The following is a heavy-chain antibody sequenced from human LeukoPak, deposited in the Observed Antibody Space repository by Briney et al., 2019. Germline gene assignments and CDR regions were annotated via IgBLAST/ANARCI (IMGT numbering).Heavy chain of an antibody. V-gene: IGHV3-23*01. CDR1: GFTVSSNY. Sequence: GGSLRLSCAASGFTVSSNYMSWVRQAPGKGLEWVSAISGSGGSTYYADSVKGRFTISRDDSKNTLYLQMNSLRAEDTAVYYCAKIGLHCSSTSCYFMTTVNFGYFDYWGQGTLVTVSS. CDR3: AKIGLHCSSTSCYFMTTVNFGYFDY. CDR2: ISGSGGST. J-gene: IGHJ4*02. D-gene: IGHD2-2*01.